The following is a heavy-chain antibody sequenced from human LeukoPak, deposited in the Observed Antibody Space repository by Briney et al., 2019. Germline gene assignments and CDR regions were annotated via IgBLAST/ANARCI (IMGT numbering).Heavy chain of an antibody. V-gene: IGHV3-7*01. CDR1: GFTFSSYW. CDR3: ARGQIRFLEWLDLNWFDP. J-gene: IGHJ5*02. D-gene: IGHD3-3*01. CDR2: IKQDGSEK. Sequence: PGGSLRLSCAASGFTFSSYWMSWVRQAPGKGLEWVANIKQDGSEKYYVDSVKGRFTISRDNAKNSLYLQMNSLRAEDTAVYYCARGQIRFLEWLDLNWFDPWGQGTLVTVSS.